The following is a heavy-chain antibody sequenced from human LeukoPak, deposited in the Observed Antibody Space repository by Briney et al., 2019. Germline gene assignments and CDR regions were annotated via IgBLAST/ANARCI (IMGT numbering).Heavy chain of an antibody. J-gene: IGHJ4*02. CDR3: ATYRQVLLPFES. CDR1: GFTFDDYA. D-gene: IGHD2-15*01. Sequence: SGGSLRLSCAASGFTFDDYAMHWVRQAPGKGLEWVSGISWNSGSIGYADSVKGRFTISRDNSKSTLSLQMNSLRDEDTAIYYCATYRQVLLPFESWGQGTLVTVSS. CDR2: ISWNSGSI. V-gene: IGHV3-9*01.